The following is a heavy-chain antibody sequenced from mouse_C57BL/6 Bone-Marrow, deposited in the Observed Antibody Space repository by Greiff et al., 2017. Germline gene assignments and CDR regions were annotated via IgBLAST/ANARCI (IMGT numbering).Heavy chain of an antibody. Sequence: EVKVVEPGGGLVKPGGSLKLSCAASGFTFSDYGMHWVRQAPEQGLEWVAYISSGSSTINYADTVKGRFTLSRDTAENTLFLQVTRLRSEDTAMYYGARSGTVVAFYAMDYWGQGTSVTVSS. CDR3: ARSGTVVAFYAMDY. V-gene: IGHV5-17*01. J-gene: IGHJ4*01. D-gene: IGHD1-1*01. CDR1: GFTFSDYG. CDR2: ISSGSSTI.